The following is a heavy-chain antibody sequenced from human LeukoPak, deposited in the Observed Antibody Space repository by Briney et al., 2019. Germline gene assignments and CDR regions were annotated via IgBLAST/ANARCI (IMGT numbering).Heavy chain of an antibody. J-gene: IGHJ5*02. CDR2: INHSGST. V-gene: IGHV4-34*01. CDR1: GGSFSGYY. D-gene: IGHD6-19*01. CDR3: ARGGKQWLHGGWFDP. Sequence: PSETLSLTCAVYGGSFSGYYWSWIRQPPGKGLEWIGEINHSGSTNYNPSLKSRGTISVDTSKNQFSLKLSSVTAADAAVYYCARGGKQWLHGGWFDPWGQGTLVTVSS.